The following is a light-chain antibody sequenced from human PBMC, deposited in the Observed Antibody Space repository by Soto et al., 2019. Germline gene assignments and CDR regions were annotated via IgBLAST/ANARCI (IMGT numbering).Light chain of an antibody. CDR2: EVS. Sequence: QSVLTQPPSASGSPGQSVTISCTGTSSDVGGYNYVSWYQQHPGKAHKLMIYEVSKRPSGVPDRFSGSNSGNTASLTVSGLQSEDEADYYCSSYAGSNNLVFGGGTKVTVL. CDR3: SSYAGSNNLV. V-gene: IGLV2-8*01. J-gene: IGLJ2*01. CDR1: SSDVGGYNY.